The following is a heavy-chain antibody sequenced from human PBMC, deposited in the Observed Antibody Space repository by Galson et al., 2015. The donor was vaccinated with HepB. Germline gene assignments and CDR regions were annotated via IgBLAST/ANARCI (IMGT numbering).Heavy chain of an antibody. CDR3: AKDGVDTARVLWYFDL. Sequence: SLRLSCAASGITFDDYTMHWVRHAPGKGLEWVSLISWDGGSTYYADSVKGRFTISRDNSKNSLYLQMNSLRTEDTALYYCAKDGVDTARVLWYFDLWGRGTLVTVSS. CDR2: ISWDGGST. CDR1: GITFDDYT. D-gene: IGHD5-18*01. V-gene: IGHV3-43*01. J-gene: IGHJ2*01.